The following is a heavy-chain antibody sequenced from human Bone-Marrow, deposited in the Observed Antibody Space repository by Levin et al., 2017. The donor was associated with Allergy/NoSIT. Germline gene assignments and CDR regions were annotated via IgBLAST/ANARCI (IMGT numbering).Heavy chain of an antibody. CDR1: GFSFSSHA. V-gene: IGHV3-21*01. CDR3: AREPRGTYFLFGMDV. J-gene: IGHJ6*02. CDR2: ISNSGNYI. Sequence: GESLKISCAASGFSFSSHAMNWVRQAPGKGLEWVAFISNSGNYIYYADSVKGRFTISRDNAKSSLYLEVNSLRADDSGVYYCAREPRGTYFLFGMDVWGQGTTVTVSS. D-gene: IGHD1-26*01.